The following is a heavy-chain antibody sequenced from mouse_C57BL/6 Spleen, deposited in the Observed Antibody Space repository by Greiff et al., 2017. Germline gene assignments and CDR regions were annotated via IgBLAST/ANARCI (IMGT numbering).Heavy chain of an antibody. CDR2: IWGVGST. V-gene: IGHV2-6*01. CDR1: GFSLTSYG. D-gene: IGHD3-2*02. CDR3: AVDSSEGGAMDY. Sequence: VQLQQSGPGLVAPSQSLSITCTVSGFSLTSYGVDWVRQSPGKGLEWLGVIWGVGSTNYNSALKSRLSISKDNSKSQVFLKMNSLQTDDTAMYYCAVDSSEGGAMDYWGQGTSVTVSS. J-gene: IGHJ4*01.